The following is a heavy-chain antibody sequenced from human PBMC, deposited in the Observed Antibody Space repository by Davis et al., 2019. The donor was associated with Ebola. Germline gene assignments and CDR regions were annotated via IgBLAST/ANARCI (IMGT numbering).Heavy chain of an antibody. V-gene: IGHV1-3*01. D-gene: IGHD2-8*01. CDR3: ARANRGGVYATYYFDY. CDR1: GYTFTTYP. Sequence: ASVQVSCKASGYTFTTYPMHWVRQAPGQRLEWMGWINAGNGNTKYSQKFQGRVTITRDTSASTAYMELSSLRSEDTAVYYCARANRGGVYATYYFDYWGQGTLVTVSS. J-gene: IGHJ4*02. CDR2: INAGNGNT.